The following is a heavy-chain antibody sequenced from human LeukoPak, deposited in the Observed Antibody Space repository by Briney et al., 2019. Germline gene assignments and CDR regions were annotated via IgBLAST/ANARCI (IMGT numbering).Heavy chain of an antibody. V-gene: IGHV1-8*03. Sequence: GASVKVSCKASGYTFTSYDINWVRQATGQGLEWMGWMNPNSGNTGYAQKFQGRVAITRNTSISTPYMELSSLRSEDTAVYYCARLHSSSWYLFYFDYWGQGTLVTVSS. J-gene: IGHJ4*02. CDR1: GYTFTSYD. D-gene: IGHD6-13*01. CDR3: ARLHSSSWYLFYFDY. CDR2: MNPNSGNT.